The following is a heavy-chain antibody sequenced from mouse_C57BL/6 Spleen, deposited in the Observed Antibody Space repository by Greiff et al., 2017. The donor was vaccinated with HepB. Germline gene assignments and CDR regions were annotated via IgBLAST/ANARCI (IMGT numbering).Heavy chain of an antibody. J-gene: IGHJ2*01. D-gene: IGHD1-1*01. CDR3: ARTYYYGSRYFDY. CDR2: INPNNGGT. V-gene: IGHV1-22*01. CDR1: GYTFTDYN. Sequence: EVQLQQSGPELVKPGASVKMSCKASGYTFTDYNMHWVKQSHGKSLEWIGYINPNNGGTSYNQKFKGKATLTVNKSSSTAYMELRSLTSEDSAVYYCARTYYYGSRYFDYWGQGTTLTVSS.